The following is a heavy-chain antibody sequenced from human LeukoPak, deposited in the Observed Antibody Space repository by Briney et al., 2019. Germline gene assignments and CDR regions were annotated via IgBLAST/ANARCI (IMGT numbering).Heavy chain of an antibody. Sequence: PSETLSLTCTVSGGSISSSSYYWGWIRQPPGKGLEWIGSIYYSGSTYYNPSLKSRVTISLDTSKNHFSLKLRSVTAADTAVYYCAGTRIFINGFDYWGQGSLVTVSS. CDR1: GGSISSSSYY. V-gene: IGHV4-39*02. CDR3: AGTRIFINGFDY. CDR2: IYYSGST. D-gene: IGHD3-3*01. J-gene: IGHJ4*02.